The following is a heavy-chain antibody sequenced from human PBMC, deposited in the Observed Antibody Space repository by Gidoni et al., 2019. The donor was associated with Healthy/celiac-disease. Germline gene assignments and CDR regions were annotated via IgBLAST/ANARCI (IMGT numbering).Heavy chain of an antibody. Sequence: EVQLVESGGGLVQPDRYLILSCAASGFTLADDAMHWVRQAPGKGLEWVSCISWNSGSIGYADSVKGRFTISRDNAKNSLYLQMNSLRAEDTALYYCAKGGGYSSGWYNWFDPWGQGTLVTVSS. J-gene: IGHJ5*02. D-gene: IGHD6-19*01. V-gene: IGHV3-9*01. CDR1: GFTLADDA. CDR2: ISWNSGSI. CDR3: AKGGGYSSGWYNWFDP.